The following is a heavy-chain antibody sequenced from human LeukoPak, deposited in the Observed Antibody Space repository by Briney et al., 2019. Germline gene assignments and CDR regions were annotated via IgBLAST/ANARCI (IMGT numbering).Heavy chain of an antibody. CDR2: IHYSGST. CDR3: ARGRDSSSWYVHYFDY. J-gene: IGHJ4*02. V-gene: IGHV4-30-4*01. D-gene: IGHD6-13*01. Sequence: PSETLSLTCTVSGASISSGDYYWSWIRQPPGKGLEYLGYIHYSGSTYYNPSLKSRVTISVDTSKNQFSLKLSSVTAADTAVYYCARGRDSSSWYVHYFDYWGQGTLVTVSS. CDR1: GASISSGDYY.